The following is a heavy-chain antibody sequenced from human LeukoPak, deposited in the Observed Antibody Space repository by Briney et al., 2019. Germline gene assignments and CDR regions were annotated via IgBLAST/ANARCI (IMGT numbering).Heavy chain of an antibody. CDR3: ARVCSAGSCYGLGVIEY. CDR1: GGSINSYY. D-gene: IGHD2-15*01. J-gene: IGHJ4*02. CDR2: IYYSGST. Sequence: SETLSLTCTVSGGSINSYYWSWIRQPPGKGLEWIGFIYYSGSTTYNPSLKSRVTISVDTPKNQFSLKLSSLTAADTAVYYCARVCSAGSCYGLGVIEYRGQGTLVTVSS. V-gene: IGHV4-59*01.